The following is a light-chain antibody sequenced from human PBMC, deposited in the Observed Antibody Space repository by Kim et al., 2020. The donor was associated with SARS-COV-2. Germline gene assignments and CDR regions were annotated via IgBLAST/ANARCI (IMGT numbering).Light chain of an antibody. CDR1: SSDVGGYNY. Sequence: QSALTQPASLSGSPGQSITISCTGTSSDVGGYNYVSWYQQYPAKAPKLMIYEVSNRPSGVSNRFSGSKSGNTASMTISGLQAEDEADYYCTSYSSSSTLVFGGGTQLTVL. CDR2: EVS. CDR3: TSYSSSSTLV. J-gene: IGLJ2*01. V-gene: IGLV2-14*01.